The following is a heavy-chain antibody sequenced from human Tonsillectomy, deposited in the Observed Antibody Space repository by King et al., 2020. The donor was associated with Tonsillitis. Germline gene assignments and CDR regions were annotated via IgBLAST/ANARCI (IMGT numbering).Heavy chain of an antibody. CDR3: AREWSGFDF. J-gene: IGHJ3*01. Sequence: VQLQESGPGLVKPSETLSLTCDVSADSMNIYKWSWLRQSPGKGLEWIGYIYSTGSTNYNPSLKSRLTISIDTSKNQFSLRLTSVTGADTAVYYCAREWSGFDFWGHGTVVTVSS. CDR1: ADSMNIYK. CDR2: IYSTGST. D-gene: IGHD3-3*01. V-gene: IGHV4-59*01.